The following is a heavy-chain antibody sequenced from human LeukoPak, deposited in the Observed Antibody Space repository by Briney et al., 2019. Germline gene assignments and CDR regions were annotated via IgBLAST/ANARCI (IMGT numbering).Heavy chain of an antibody. V-gene: IGHV4-4*07. CDR3: ARVDYDSSGYPFDY. CDR1: GGSISSYY. D-gene: IGHD3-22*01. J-gene: IGHJ4*02. Sequence: SETLSLTCTVSGGSISSYYWSWIRQPAGKGLEWIGRIYTSGSTNYNPSLKSRVTMSVDTSKNQFSLKLSSATAADTAVYYCARVDYDSSGYPFDYWGQGTLVTVSS. CDR2: IYTSGST.